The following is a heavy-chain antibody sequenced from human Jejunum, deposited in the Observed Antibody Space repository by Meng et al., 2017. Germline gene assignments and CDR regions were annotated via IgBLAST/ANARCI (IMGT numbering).Heavy chain of an antibody. Sequence: VLRQGSGPGLVRPSETLSLTCTVSGVSVSSGFYYWSWIRQPPGKGLEWIGYISDSGTTNYNPSLKSRVTMSVDTSKNHFSLKLTSVTAADTAVYFCARDSETYPTYFDYWGQGTLVTVFS. D-gene: IGHD5-24*01. V-gene: IGHV4-61*03. CDR2: ISDSGTT. CDR1: GVSVSSGFYY. CDR3: ARDSETYPTYFDY. J-gene: IGHJ4*02.